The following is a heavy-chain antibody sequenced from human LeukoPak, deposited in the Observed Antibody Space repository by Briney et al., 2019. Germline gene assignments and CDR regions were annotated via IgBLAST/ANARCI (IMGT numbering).Heavy chain of an antibody. CDR1: GFIFSNFP. D-gene: IGHD5-18*01. CDR3: ARGPGYSAVDY. V-gene: IGHV3-30-3*01. J-gene: IGHJ4*02. Sequence: GGSLRLSCAASGFIFSNFPMHWVRQAPGKGLEWVAVIAYDGSNKYYADPVEGRFTISRDNSKNTLYLQMNSLRTEDTAVYYCARGPGYSAVDYWGQGTLVTVSS. CDR2: IAYDGSNK.